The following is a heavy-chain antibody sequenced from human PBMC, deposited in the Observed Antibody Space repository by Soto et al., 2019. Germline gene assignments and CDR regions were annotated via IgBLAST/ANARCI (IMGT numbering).Heavy chain of an antibody. V-gene: IGHV2-5*02. CDR2: IYWDDDK. Sequence: QITLKESGPTLVKPTQTLTLTCTFSGFSLSTRGVGVGWIRRPPGTALEGLPLIYWDDDKRYSPSLQSRLSITQDTSKNQVVLTMTNVDPVDTATYYCARIPHYYQYDWFDPWGQGTLVSVSS. CDR3: ARIPHYYQYDWFDP. J-gene: IGHJ5*02. D-gene: IGHD3-16*01. CDR1: GFSLSTRGVG.